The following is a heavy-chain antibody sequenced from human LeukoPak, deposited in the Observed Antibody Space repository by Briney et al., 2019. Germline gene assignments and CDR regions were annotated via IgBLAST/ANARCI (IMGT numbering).Heavy chain of an antibody. CDR3: AKVLFGGDYVKGYYYYMDV. D-gene: IGHD4-17*01. V-gene: IGHV3-30*02. CDR1: GFTFSSYG. CDR2: IRYDGSNK. J-gene: IGHJ6*03. Sequence: GGSLRLSCAASGFTFSSYGMHWVRQAPGKGLEWVAFIRYDGSNKYYADSVKGRFTISRDNSKNTLYLQMNSLRAEDTAVYYCAKVLFGGDYVKGYYYYMDVWGKGTTVTISS.